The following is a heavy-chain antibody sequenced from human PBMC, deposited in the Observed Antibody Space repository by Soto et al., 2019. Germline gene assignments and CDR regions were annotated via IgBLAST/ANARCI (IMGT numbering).Heavy chain of an antibody. V-gene: IGHV4-39*01. D-gene: IGHD3-9*01. J-gene: IGHJ3*02. CDR2: IYYSGST. Sequence: SETLSLTCTVSGGSISSSSYYWGWIRQPPGKGLEWIGSIYYSGSTYYNPSLKSRVTISVDTSKNQFSLKLSSVTAADTAVYYCATLAPVLRYFDWLLPNEAFNIWGQGTMVTVAS. CDR3: ATLAPVLRYFDWLLPNEAFNI. CDR1: GGSISSSSYY.